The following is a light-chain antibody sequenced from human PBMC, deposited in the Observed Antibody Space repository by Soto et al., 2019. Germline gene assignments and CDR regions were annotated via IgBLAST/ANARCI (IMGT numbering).Light chain of an antibody. CDR1: QSILHSPNNKDA. CDR2: WAS. CDR3: LQYSDWPWT. V-gene: IGKV4-1*01. Sequence: DIVMTQSPDSLAVSLGERATINCKSSQSILHSPNNKDALTWYQQKPGQPPKLLINWASTRESGVPDRFSGSGSETEFTLTISSLQSEDFAVYYCLQYSDWPWTFGQGTKVDIK. J-gene: IGKJ1*01.